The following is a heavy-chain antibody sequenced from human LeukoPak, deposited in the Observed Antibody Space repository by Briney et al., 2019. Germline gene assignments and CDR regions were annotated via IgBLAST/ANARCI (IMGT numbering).Heavy chain of an antibody. CDR3: ARDKNYYDSSRYSHPLDY. CDR2: INWNGGST. J-gene: IGHJ4*02. D-gene: IGHD3-22*01. Sequence: GGSLRLSCAASGFTFDDYGMSWVRQAPGKGLEWVSGINWNGGSTGYADSVKGRFTISRDNAKNSLYLQMNSLRAEDTAVYYCARDKNYYDSSRYSHPLDYWGQGTLVTVSS. CDR1: GFTFDDYG. V-gene: IGHV3-20*04.